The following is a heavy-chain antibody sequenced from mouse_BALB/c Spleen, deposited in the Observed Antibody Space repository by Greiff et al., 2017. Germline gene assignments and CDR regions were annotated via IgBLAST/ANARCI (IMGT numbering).Heavy chain of an antibody. CDR3: TREGTFAY. J-gene: IGHJ3*01. V-gene: IGHV1-15*01. Sequence: VKLQESGAELVRPGASVTLSCKASGYTFTDYEMHWVKQTPVHGLEWIGAIDPETGGTAYNQKFTGKATLTADKSSSTAYMELRSLTSEASAVYYCTREGTFAYWGQGTLVTVSA. D-gene: IGHD3-3*01. CDR2: IDPETGGT. CDR1: GYTFTDYE.